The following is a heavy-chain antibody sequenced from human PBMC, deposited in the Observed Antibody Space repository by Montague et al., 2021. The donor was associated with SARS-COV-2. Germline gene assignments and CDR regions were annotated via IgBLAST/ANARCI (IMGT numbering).Heavy chain of an antibody. D-gene: IGHD6-6*01. CDR3: ARDLNEYSSSGGFDY. CDR2: IYYSGSN. J-gene: IGHJ4*02. CDR1: GGSISSSSYY. Sequence: SETLSLTCTVSGGSISSSSYYWGWLRQPPGKGLEWIGSIYYSGSNYYNPSLKSRVTISVDTSKNQFSLKLSSVTAADTAVYYCARDLNEYSSSGGFDYWGQGTLVTVSS. V-gene: IGHV4-39*07.